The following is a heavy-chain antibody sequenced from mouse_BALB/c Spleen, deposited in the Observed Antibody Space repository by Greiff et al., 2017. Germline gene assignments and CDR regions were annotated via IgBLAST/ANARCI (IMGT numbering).Heavy chain of an antibody. CDR2: ISYSGST. V-gene: IGHV3-2*02. Sequence: VQLKESGPGLVKPSQSLSLTCTVTGYSITSDYAWNWIRQFPGNKLEWMGYISYSGSTSYNPSLKSRISITRDTSKNQFFLQLNSVTTEDTATYYCARRLFYAMDYWGQGTSVTVSS. J-gene: IGHJ4*01. CDR1: GYSITSDYA. CDR3: ARRLFYAMDY.